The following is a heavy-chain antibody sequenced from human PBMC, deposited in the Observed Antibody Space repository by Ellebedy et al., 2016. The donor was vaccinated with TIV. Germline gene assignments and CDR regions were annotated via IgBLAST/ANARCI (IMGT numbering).Heavy chain of an antibody. J-gene: IGHJ3*01. Sequence: GESLKISCAASGFTFSNSWMSWVRQAPGKGLEWVARIRSKAHGETTEIAAPVQGRFVVSRDDSKNMVYLQMNSLTSEDTAVYYCATDSVDPTVILNAFHVWGQGTAVTVSS. CDR1: GFTFSNSW. CDR2: IRSKAHGETT. CDR3: ATDSVDPTVILNAFHV. D-gene: IGHD3-10*01. V-gene: IGHV3-15*05.